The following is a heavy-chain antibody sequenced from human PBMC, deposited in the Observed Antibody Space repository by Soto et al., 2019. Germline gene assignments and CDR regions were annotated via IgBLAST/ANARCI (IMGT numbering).Heavy chain of an antibody. Sequence: QVQQQPWGAGLLKPSETLSLTCTVYAGSFSHYYWNWIRQSPGKGLEWIGKIKHGGSSSYNPSLMNRGSISVDMSKNQFSLTLSSVTAADTAVYYCARGGSSDWQVALDIWGQGTMVPVSS. J-gene: IGHJ3*02. CDR1: AGSFSHYY. CDR2: IKHGGSS. CDR3: ARGGSSDWQVALDI. V-gene: IGHV4-34*01. D-gene: IGHD6-19*01.